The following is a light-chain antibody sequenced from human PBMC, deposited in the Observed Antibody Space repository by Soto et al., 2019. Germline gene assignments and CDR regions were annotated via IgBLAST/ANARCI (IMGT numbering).Light chain of an antibody. CDR3: AAWDDSLNGLYV. CDR2: SNN. CDR1: SSNIGSNT. J-gene: IGLJ1*01. V-gene: IGLV1-44*01. Sequence: QSVLTQPPSASGTPGQRVTISCSGSSSNIGSNTVNWYQQLPGTAPKLLIYSNNQRPSGVPDRFSGSKSGTSASLAISGLQSEGEADYSCAAWDDSLNGLYVFGTGTKVTVL.